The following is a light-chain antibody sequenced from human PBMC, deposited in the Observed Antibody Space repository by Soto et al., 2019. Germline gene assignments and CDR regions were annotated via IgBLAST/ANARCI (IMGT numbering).Light chain of an antibody. V-gene: IGKV1-5*01. CDR3: QEYDTFRFT. CDR1: QSVSTS. J-gene: IGKJ2*01. CDR2: DAS. Sequence: IQMTQSPSTLSASVGDRLTITCRASQSVSTSLAWYQQKPGKAPKLVIFDASTLANGVPSTFSGSGSGTEFVLTISSLQPDDFATYYCQEYDTFRFTFGQGTQLEIK.